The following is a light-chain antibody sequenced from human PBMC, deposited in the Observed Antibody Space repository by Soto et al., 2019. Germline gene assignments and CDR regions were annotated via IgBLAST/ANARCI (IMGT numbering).Light chain of an antibody. CDR3: CSFAGSSSFVV. V-gene: IGLV2-23*02. J-gene: IGLJ3*02. Sequence: QSALTQPASVSGSPGQSITISCTGTRLDVGGYNYVSWYQQHPGKAPKLIIYEAIKRPSGVSVRFSASKSGNTASLTISGLQAEDEADYYCCSFAGSSSFVVFGGGTKLTVL. CDR1: RLDVGGYNY. CDR2: EAI.